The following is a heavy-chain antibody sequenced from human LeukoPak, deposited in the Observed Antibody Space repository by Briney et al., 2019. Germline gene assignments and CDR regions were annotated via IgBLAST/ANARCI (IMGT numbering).Heavy chain of an antibody. J-gene: IGHJ4*02. Sequence: GGSLRLSCAASGFIFSTYAMHWVRQPPGKGLEWVAVISFDGTNKYYGDSVKGRFTISRDNSKNTLFLQMNSLRPEDTAIYYCAKLFESGTYNNFFHYWGQGTLVTVPS. CDR2: ISFDGTNK. CDR3: AKLFESGTYNNFFHY. D-gene: IGHD3-10*01. V-gene: IGHV3-30*18. CDR1: GFIFSTYA.